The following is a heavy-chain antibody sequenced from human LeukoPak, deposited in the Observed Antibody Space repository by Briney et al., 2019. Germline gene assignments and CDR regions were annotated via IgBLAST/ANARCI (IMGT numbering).Heavy chain of an antibody. D-gene: IGHD6-13*01. CDR1: GYSFTSYW. Sequence: GESLKISCKGSGYSFTSYWIGWVRQMPGKGLEWMGIIDPGDSDTRYSQSFQGQVTISADKSISTAYLQWSSLKASDTAMYYCARQRSSSWYDNDYWGQGTLVTVSS. V-gene: IGHV5-51*01. CDR3: ARQRSSSWYDNDY. J-gene: IGHJ4*02. CDR2: IDPGDSDT.